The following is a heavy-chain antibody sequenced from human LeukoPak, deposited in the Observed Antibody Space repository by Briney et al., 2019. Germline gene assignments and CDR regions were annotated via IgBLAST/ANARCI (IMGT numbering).Heavy chain of an antibody. CDR1: GGSISSYY. D-gene: IGHD4/OR15-4a*01. V-gene: IGHV4-34*01. Sequence: SETLSLTCTVSGGSISSYYWSWIRQPPGKGLEWIGEINHSGSTNYNPSLKSRVTISVDTSKNQFSLKLSSVTAADTAVYFCAREGRMSMGIEYWGQGTPVTVSS. CDR2: INHSGST. CDR3: AREGRMSMGIEY. J-gene: IGHJ4*02.